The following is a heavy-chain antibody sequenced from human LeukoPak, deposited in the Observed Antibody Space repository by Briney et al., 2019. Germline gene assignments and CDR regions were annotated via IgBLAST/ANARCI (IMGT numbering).Heavy chain of an antibody. CDR3: AKDLHYYVAMDV. CDR1: GFTFSTYW. Sequence: GGSLRLSCAASGFTFSTYWMTWVRQAPGKALEWVASIKKDGSEIYYLDPVKGQFAISRDNSQSTVFLQMNSLRADDTALYYCAKDLHYYVAMDVWGQGTAVTVSS. V-gene: IGHV3-7*05. D-gene: IGHD3-10*02. CDR2: IKKDGSEI. J-gene: IGHJ6*02.